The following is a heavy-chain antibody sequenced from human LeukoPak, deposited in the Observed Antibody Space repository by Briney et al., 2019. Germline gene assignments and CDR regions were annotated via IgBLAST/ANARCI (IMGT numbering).Heavy chain of an antibody. Sequence: GESLKISCKGSGYSFTSYWIGWVRQMPGKGLEWMGIIYPGDSDTRYSPSFQGQVTISADKSISTAYLQWSSLKASVTAMYYCARVSYYYDSSGYHHFDYWGQGTLVTVSS. CDR1: GYSFTSYW. D-gene: IGHD3-22*01. CDR2: IYPGDSDT. J-gene: IGHJ4*02. CDR3: ARVSYYYDSSGYHHFDY. V-gene: IGHV5-51*01.